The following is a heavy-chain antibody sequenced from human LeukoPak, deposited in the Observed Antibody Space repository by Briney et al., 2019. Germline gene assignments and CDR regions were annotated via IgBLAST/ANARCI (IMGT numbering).Heavy chain of an antibody. CDR2: INSSNNYI. V-gene: IGHV3-21*01. CDR3: ARDCSTSCWFDY. J-gene: IGHJ4*02. D-gene: IGHD2-2*01. Sequence: GVSLRLSCAASVFTFSNHNMNWVPQSPGKALEWVSSINSSNNYIYYADSVNGRFTISRENDKNSLYLQMNSLRAEDTAVYYCARDCSTSCWFDYWGQGTLVTVSS. CDR1: VFTFSNHN.